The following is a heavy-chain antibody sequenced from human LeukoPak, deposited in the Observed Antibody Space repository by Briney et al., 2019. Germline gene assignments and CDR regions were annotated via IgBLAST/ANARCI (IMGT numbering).Heavy chain of an antibody. D-gene: IGHD2-15*01. V-gene: IGHV1-18*01. CDR3: ARSIVVVVAATEFDY. J-gene: IGHJ4*02. Sequence: GASVKVSCKASGYTFTSYGISWVRQAPGQGLEWMGWISAYNGNTNYAQKLQGRVTMTTDTSTSTAYMELRSLRSDDTAVYYCARSIVVVVAATEFDYWGQGTLVTVSS. CDR1: GYTFTSYG. CDR2: ISAYNGNT.